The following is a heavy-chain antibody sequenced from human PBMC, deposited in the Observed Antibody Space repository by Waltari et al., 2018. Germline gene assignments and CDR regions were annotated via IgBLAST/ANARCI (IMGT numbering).Heavy chain of an antibody. CDR2: INPNSGGT. CDR3: ATRRDIVVVPAARGGGYGMDV. CDR1: GYTFTGYY. Sequence: QVQLVQSGAEGKKPGASVKVSCKASGYTFTGYYMHWVRQAPGQGLEWMGWINPNSGGTNYAQKFQGRVTMTRDTSISTAYMELSRLRSDDTAVYYCATRRDIVVVPAARGGGYGMDVWGQGTTVTVSS. V-gene: IGHV1-2*02. D-gene: IGHD2-2*01. J-gene: IGHJ6*02.